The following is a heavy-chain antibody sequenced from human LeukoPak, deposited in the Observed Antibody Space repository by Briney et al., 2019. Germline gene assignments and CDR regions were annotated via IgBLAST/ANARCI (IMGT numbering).Heavy chain of an antibody. D-gene: IGHD3-22*01. Sequence: GGSLRLSCAASGFTFSSYSMNWVRQAPGKGLEWVSSISSSSSYIYYADSVKGRFTISRDNAKNSLYLQMNSLRAEDTAVYYCARDPTYYYDSSGYSYYFDYWGQGTLVTVSP. CDR1: GFTFSSYS. CDR3: ARDPTYYYDSSGYSYYFDY. V-gene: IGHV3-21*01. CDR2: ISSSSSYI. J-gene: IGHJ4*02.